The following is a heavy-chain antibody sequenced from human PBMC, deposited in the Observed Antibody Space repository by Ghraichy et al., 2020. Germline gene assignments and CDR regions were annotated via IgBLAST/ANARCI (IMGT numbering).Heavy chain of an antibody. V-gene: IGHV4-34*01. D-gene: IGHD5-18*01. Sequence: SETLSLTCAVYGGSFSGYYWSWIRQPPGKGLEWIGEINHSGSTNYNPSLKSRVTISVDTSKNQFSLKLSSVTAADTAVYYCARGKGGVDTAMVYWGQGTLVTVSS. CDR3: ARGKGGVDTAMVY. CDR2: INHSGST. J-gene: IGHJ4*02. CDR1: GGSFSGYY.